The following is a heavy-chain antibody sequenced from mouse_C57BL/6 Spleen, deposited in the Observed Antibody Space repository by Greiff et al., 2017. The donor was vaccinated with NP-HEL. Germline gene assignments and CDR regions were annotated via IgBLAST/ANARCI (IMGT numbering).Heavy chain of an antibody. CDR2: ISDGGSYT. Sequence: EVQLVESGGGLVKPGGSLKLSCAASGFTFSSYAMSWVRQTPEKRLEWVATISDGGSYTYYPDNVKGRFTISRDNAKNNLYLQMSHLKSEDTAMYYCARERLGRGYFDYWGQGTTLTVSS. CDR1: GFTFSSYA. CDR3: ARERLGRGYFDY. D-gene: IGHD4-1*01. J-gene: IGHJ2*01. V-gene: IGHV5-4*01.